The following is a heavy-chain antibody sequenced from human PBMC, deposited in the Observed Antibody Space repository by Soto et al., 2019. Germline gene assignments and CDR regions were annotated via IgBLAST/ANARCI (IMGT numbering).Heavy chain of an antibody. Sequence: EVQLLESGGGSVQPGGSLRLSCAASGFTFSSYAMSWVRQAPGKGLEWVSGVSGSGGSTYCVDSVKGRFTISRDNSKNTLYLQMNSLRAEDTAVYYCAKDFGYNYGYDALDIWGQGTMVTVYS. CDR2: VSGSGGST. V-gene: IGHV3-23*01. CDR1: GFTFSSYA. J-gene: IGHJ3*02. CDR3: AKDFGYNYGYDALDI. D-gene: IGHD5-18*01.